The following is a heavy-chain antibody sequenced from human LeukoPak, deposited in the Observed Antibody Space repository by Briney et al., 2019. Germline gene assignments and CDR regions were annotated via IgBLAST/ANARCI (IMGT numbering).Heavy chain of an antibody. V-gene: IGHV3-7*01. Sequence: GGSLRLSCAASGFTFSSYWMTWIRQAPGKGLEWVANIKQDGSEKYYVDSVKGRFTISRDNAKNSLYLQMNSLRAEDAAAYYCARDTGGGYSCYDCWGQGTLVTVSS. J-gene: IGHJ4*02. D-gene: IGHD5-18*01. CDR1: GFTFSSYW. CDR3: ARDTGGGYSCYDC. CDR2: IKQDGSEK.